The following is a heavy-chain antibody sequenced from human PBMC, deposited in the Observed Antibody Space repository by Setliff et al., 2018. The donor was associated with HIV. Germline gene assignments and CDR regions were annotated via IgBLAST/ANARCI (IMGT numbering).Heavy chain of an antibody. J-gene: IGHJ3*01. CDR3: VRRDERLLNGFDF. D-gene: IGHD2-21*02. CDR2: IYPSDSNI. Sequence: GESLKISCKGSQYTFTTYWIGWVRQVPGRGLEWMALIYPSDSNIYYNPSFQDRVTISVEKPIATAYLHWSSLKTSDTAIYYCVRRDERLLNGFDFWGQGTMVTVSS. V-gene: IGHV5-51*04. CDR1: QYTFTTYW.